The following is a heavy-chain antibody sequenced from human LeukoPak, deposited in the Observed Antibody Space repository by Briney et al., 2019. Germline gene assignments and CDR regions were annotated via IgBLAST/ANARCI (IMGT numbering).Heavy chain of an antibody. D-gene: IGHD3-10*01. CDR1: GFTFSSYA. V-gene: IGHV3-23*01. CDR3: AKTYGSGSYYTDVPYYVDY. CDR2: ISGSGGNT. J-gene: IGHJ4*02. Sequence: PGGSLRLSCAASGFTFSSYAMSWVRQAPGKGLEWVSAISGSGGNTYYADSVKGRFTISRDNSKNTLYLQMNSLRAEDTAVYYCAKTYGSGSYYTDVPYYVDYWGQGTLVTVSS.